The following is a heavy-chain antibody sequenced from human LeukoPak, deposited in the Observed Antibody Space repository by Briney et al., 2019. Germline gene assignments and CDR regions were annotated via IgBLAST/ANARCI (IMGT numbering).Heavy chain of an antibody. CDR1: GFTFSSYG. CDR2: ISYDGSNK. V-gene: IGHV3-30*03. CDR3: ARWSLVGATPFDY. Sequence: PGRSLRLSCAASGFTFSSYGMHWVRQAPGKGLEWVAVISYDGSNKYYADSVKGRFTISRDNSKNTLYLQMNSLRAEDTAVYYCARWSLVGATPFDYWGQGTLVTVSS. J-gene: IGHJ4*02. D-gene: IGHD1-26*01.